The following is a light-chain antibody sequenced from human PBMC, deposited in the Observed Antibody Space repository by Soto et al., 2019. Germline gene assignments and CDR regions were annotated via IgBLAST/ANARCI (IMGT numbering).Light chain of an antibody. CDR2: KAS. CDR1: QTISSW. J-gene: IGKJ1*01. CDR3: QHYNSYSEA. Sequence: DIRMTQSRSTVSASVRDRVTITCRASQTISSWLAWYQQKPGKAPKLLIYKASTLKSGVPSRFSGSGSGTEFTLTISSLQPDDFATYYCQHYNSYSEAFGQGTKVDIK. V-gene: IGKV1-5*03.